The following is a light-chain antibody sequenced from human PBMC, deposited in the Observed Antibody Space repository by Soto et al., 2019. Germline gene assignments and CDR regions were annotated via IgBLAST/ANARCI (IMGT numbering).Light chain of an antibody. CDR2: KAS. CDR3: QQYSSYYS. V-gene: IGKV1-5*03. J-gene: IGKJ2*03. Sequence: GDRVTITCRASQNIFTWLAWYQKKPGKAPTLLIYKASNLQSGVPSRFSGSGSGTEFTLTIAGLQPDDFATYYCQQYSSYYSFGQGTKLEIK. CDR1: QNIFTW.